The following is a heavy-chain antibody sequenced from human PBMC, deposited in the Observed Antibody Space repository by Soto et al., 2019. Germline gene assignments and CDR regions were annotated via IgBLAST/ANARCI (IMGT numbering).Heavy chain of an antibody. CDR1: GFTFSSYG. V-gene: IGHV3-30*18. CDR3: AKGFLEWLGSYYYGMDV. Sequence: PGGSLRLSCAASGFTFSSYGMHWVRQAPGKGLEWVAVISYDGSNKYYADSVKGRFTISRDNSKNTLYLQMNSLRAEDTAVYYCAKGFLEWLGSYYYGMDVWGQGTTVTVSS. J-gene: IGHJ6*02. D-gene: IGHD3-3*01. CDR2: ISYDGSNK.